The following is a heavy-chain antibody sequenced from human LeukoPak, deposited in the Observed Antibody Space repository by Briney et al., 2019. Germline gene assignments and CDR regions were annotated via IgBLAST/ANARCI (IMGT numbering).Heavy chain of an antibody. V-gene: IGHV4-34*01. D-gene: IGHD1-26*01. J-gene: IGHJ4*02. Sequence: SETLSLTCAAYGGSFSGYYRSWIRQPPGKGLEWIGEINHSGSTNYNPSLKSRVTISVDTSKNQFSLKLSSVTAADTAVYYCARKPKGGGSYVYFDYWGQGTLVTVSS. CDR3: ARKPKGGGSYVYFDY. CDR2: INHSGST. CDR1: GGSFSGYY.